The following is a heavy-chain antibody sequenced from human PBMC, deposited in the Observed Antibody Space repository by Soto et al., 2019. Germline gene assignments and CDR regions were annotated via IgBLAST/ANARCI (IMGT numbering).Heavy chain of an antibody. CDR3: ATAKRRVGATYYFDY. CDR2: IYYSGST. D-gene: IGHD1-26*01. Sequence: SETLSLTCTVSGGSISSGDYYWSWIRQPPGKGLEWIGYIYYSGSTYYNPSLKSRVTISVDTSKNQFSLKLSSVTAADTAVYYCATAKRRVGATYYFDYWGRGTLVTVSS. J-gene: IGHJ4*02. V-gene: IGHV4-30-4*01. CDR1: GGSISSGDYY.